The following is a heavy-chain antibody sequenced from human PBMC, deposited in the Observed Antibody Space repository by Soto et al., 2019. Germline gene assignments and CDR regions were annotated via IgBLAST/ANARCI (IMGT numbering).Heavy chain of an antibody. V-gene: IGHV1-69*13. CDR2: IIPIFGTA. CDR3: ASDDSSGYPLYRDFDY. D-gene: IGHD3-22*01. J-gene: IGHJ4*02. Sequence: SVNVSCKASGGTCSSYAIISLRQAPDQGLEWMGGIIPIFGTANYAQKFQGRVTITADESTSTAYMELSSLRSEDTAVYYCASDDSSGYPLYRDFDYWGQGILVTVSS. CDR1: GGTCSSYA.